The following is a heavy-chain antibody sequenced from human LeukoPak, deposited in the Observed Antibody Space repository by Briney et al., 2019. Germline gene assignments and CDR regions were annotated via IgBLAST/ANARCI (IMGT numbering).Heavy chain of an antibody. V-gene: IGHV3-30-3*01. D-gene: IGHD5-18*01. CDR1: GFTFSSYA. Sequence: GRSLRLPCAASGFTFSSYAMHWVRQAPGKGLEWVAVISYDGSNKYYADSVKGRFTISRDNSKNTLYLQMNSLRAEDTAVYYCARVDTAMVPAFIDYWGQGTLVTVSS. CDR3: ARVDTAMVPAFIDY. CDR2: ISYDGSNK. J-gene: IGHJ4*02.